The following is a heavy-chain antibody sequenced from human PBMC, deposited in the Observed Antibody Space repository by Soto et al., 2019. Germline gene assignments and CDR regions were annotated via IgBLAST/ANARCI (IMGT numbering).Heavy chain of an antibody. Sequence: QVQLVESGGGVVQPGRSLRLSCAASGFTFSSYAMHWVRQAPGKGLEWVAVISYDGSNKYYADSVKGRFTISRDNSKNTLYLQMNSLRAEDTAVYYCARDMVPAAAHYYYYGMDVWGQGTTVTVSS. CDR2: ISYDGSNK. V-gene: IGHV3-30-3*01. CDR3: ARDMVPAAAHYYYYGMDV. J-gene: IGHJ6*02. CDR1: GFTFSSYA. D-gene: IGHD2-2*01.